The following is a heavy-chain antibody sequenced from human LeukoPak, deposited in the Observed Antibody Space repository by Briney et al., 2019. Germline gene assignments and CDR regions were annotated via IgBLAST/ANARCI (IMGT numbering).Heavy chain of an antibody. J-gene: IGHJ4*02. D-gene: IGHD4-17*01. CDR3: ARLSTVTTFDY. CDR1: GFTFSSYE. CDR2: ISSSGSTI. V-gene: IGHV3-48*03. Sequence: GGSLRLSCAASGFTFSSYEMNWVRQAPGKGLGWVSYISSSGSTIYYADSVKGRFTISRDNAKNSLYLQMNSLRAEDTAVYYCARLSTVTTFDYWGQGTLVTVSS.